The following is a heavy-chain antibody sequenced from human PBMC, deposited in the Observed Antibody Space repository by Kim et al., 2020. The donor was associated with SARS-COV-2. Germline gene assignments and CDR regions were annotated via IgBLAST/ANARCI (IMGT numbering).Heavy chain of an antibody. CDR3: ARHGVGLYYYGMDV. Sequence: SPSFQGQVTISADKSISPAYLQWSSLKASDTAMYYCARHGVGLYYYGMDVWGQGTTVTVSS. D-gene: IGHD1-26*01. J-gene: IGHJ6*02. V-gene: IGHV5-51*01.